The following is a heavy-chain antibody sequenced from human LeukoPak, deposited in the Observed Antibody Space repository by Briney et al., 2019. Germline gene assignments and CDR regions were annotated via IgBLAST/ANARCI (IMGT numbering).Heavy chain of an antibody. CDR2: INWNGGNI. J-gene: IGHJ6*03. CDR3: ARFGYCSGGSCYSRARNYYYMDV. Sequence: GGSLRLSCAASGFTFGDYGLSWVRQAPGKGLEWVSGINWNGGNIDYAGSVKGRFTISRDNAKNSLYLQMNSLRAEDTAKHYCARFGYCSGGSCYSRARNYYYMDVWGKGTTVTVSS. V-gene: IGHV3-20*04. CDR1: GFTFGDYG. D-gene: IGHD2-15*01.